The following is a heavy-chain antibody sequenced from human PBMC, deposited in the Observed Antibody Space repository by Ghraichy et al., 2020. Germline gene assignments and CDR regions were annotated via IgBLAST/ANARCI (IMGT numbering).Heavy chain of an antibody. Sequence: GGSLRLSCAASEFTFSSYAMNWVRQAPGKGLEWVSGISGSGGDTYYADSVKGRFTISRDNSKYTLYFQMNSLRAEDTAVYYCASLIGTQNIAAAGSDDYWGQGTLVTVSS. D-gene: IGHD6-13*01. CDR3: ASLIGTQNIAAAGSDDY. CDR2: ISGSGGDT. CDR1: EFTFSSYA. J-gene: IGHJ4*02. V-gene: IGHV3-23*01.